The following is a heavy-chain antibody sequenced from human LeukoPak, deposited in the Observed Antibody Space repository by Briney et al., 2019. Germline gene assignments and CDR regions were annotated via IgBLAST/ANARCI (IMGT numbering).Heavy chain of an antibody. CDR1: GFTFSSYA. CDR3: ARALHCSSTSCYTGGYFQH. D-gene: IGHD2-2*02. Sequence: PGGSLRLSCAASGFTFSSYAMSWVRQAPGKGLQWVSAISGSGDSTYYADSVKGRFSISRDNSKNTLYLQMSSLRAEDTAVYYCARALHCSSTSCYTGGYFQHWGQGTLVTVSS. J-gene: IGHJ1*01. V-gene: IGHV3-23*01. CDR2: ISGSGDST.